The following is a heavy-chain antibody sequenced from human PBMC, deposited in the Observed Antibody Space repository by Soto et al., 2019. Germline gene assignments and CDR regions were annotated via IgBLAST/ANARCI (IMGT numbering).Heavy chain of an antibody. V-gene: IGHV1-69*01. CDR3: ARVWYYDSSGYYSSDAFDI. J-gene: IGHJ3*02. Sequence: QVQLVQSGAEVKKPGSSVKVSCKASGGTFSSYAISWVRQAPGQGLELMGGIIPIFGIANYAQKFQGRVTITADESTSTANMELSRLRSEDTVVYYSARVWYYDSSGYYSSDAFDIWGQGTMVTVSS. CDR1: GGTFSSYA. CDR2: IIPIFGIA. D-gene: IGHD3-22*01.